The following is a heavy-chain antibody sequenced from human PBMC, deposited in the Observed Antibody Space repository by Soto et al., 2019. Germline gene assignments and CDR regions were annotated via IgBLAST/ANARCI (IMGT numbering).Heavy chain of an antibody. CDR2: IYDSENT. CDR1: GVSISTYY. J-gene: IGHJ3*02. V-gene: IGHV4-59*01. CDR3: ARDGGGPWAFDI. D-gene: IGHD2-15*01. Sequence: QVQLRESGPGLVKPSETLSLTCTVSGVSISTYYWSWIRQPPGKGLEWIGYIYDSENTNYNPSLKSRVTISVDTSKMQFSLRLTSVTAADTAVYYCARDGGGPWAFDIWGQGTMVTVSS.